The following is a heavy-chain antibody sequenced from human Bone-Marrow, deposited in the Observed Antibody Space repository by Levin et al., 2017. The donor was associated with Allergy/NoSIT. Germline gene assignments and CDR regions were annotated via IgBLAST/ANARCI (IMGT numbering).Heavy chain of an antibody. D-gene: IGHD2-15*01. J-gene: IGHJ4*02. CDR2: IKQDGSEK. CDR1: GFTFSSYW. Sequence: GGSLRLSCAASGFTFSSYWMSWVRQAPGKGLEWVANIKQDGSEKYYVDSVKGRFTISRDNAKNSLYLQMNSLRAEDTAVYYCARDLFTGSSAPRGDYWGQGTLVTVSS. V-gene: IGHV3-7*04. CDR3: ARDLFTGSSAPRGDY.